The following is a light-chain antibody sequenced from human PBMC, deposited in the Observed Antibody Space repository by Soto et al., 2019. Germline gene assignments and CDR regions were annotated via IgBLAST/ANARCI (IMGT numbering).Light chain of an antibody. CDR3: ISYTSSTTWV. CDR1: SSDVGTYIY. J-gene: IGLJ2*01. V-gene: IGLV2-14*03. Sequence: QSALTQPASVSGSPGQSITISCTGTSSDVGTYIYVSWYQQHPGKAPKLIIYDVSNQPSGVSSRFSGSKSGNTASLTISGLQAEDEADYYCISYTSSTTWVLGGGTKLTVL. CDR2: DVS.